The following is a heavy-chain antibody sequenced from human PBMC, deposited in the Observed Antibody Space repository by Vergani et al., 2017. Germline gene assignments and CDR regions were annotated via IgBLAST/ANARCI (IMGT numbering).Heavy chain of an antibody. CDR3: ATGLSEEVQLERRNY. CDR2: FDPEDGET. J-gene: IGHJ4*02. V-gene: IGHV1-24*01. D-gene: IGHD1-1*01. Sequence: QVQLVQSGAEVKKPGASVKVSCKVSGYTLTELSMPWVRQAPGKGLEWMGGFDPEDGETIYAQKFQGRVTMTEDTSTDTAYMEPSSLRSEDTAVYYCATGLSEEVQLERRNYWGQGTLVTVSS. CDR1: GYTLTELS.